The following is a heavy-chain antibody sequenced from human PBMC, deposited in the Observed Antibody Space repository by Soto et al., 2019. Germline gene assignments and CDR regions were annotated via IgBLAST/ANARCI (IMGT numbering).Heavy chain of an antibody. J-gene: IGHJ4*02. Sequence: QVQLVQSGAEVKKPGASVKVSCKASGYTFTSYYMHWVRQAPGQGLEWMGIINPSGGSTSYAQKFQGRGTMTRDTSTSTVYMELSSLRSEDTAVYYCARTGVAVAGVDYWGQGTLVTVSS. CDR1: GYTFTSYY. V-gene: IGHV1-46*01. CDR3: ARTGVAVAGVDY. D-gene: IGHD6-19*01. CDR2: INPSGGST.